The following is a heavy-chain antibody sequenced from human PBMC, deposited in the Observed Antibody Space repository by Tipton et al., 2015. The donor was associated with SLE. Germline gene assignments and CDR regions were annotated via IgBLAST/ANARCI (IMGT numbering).Heavy chain of an antibody. V-gene: IGHV4-39*01. Sequence: TLSLTCAVYGGSISAYYWGWIRQPPGKGLEWIGSIYYSGSTYYNPSLKSRVTISVDTSKNQFSLKLSSVTAADTAVYYCASIKAEYYGSGSYYVDWGQGTLVTVSS. CDR2: IYYSGST. D-gene: IGHD3-10*01. J-gene: IGHJ4*02. CDR3: ASIKAEYYGSGSYYVD. CDR1: GGSISAYY.